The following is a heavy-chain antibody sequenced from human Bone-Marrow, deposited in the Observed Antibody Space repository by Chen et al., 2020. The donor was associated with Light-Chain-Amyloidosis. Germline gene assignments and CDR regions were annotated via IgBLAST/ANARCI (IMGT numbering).Heavy chain of an antibody. J-gene: IGHJ4*02. Sequence: EVQMVQSGAEVKKPGESLKISCQGSGYIFRDYWVGWVRQLPGKGLEWMGIIYPGDSETTYSPSFKGQVIISADKSTYTAYLQWSSLEASDTALYYCARGTSTSRSQLPLLDYWGQGTLVTVSS. CDR1: GYIFRDYW. D-gene: IGHD1-1*01. CDR3: ARGTSTSRSQLPLLDY. V-gene: IGHV5-51*01. CDR2: IYPGDSET.